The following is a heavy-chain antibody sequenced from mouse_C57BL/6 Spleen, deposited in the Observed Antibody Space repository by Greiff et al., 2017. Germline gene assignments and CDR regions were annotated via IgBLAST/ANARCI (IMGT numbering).Heavy chain of an antibody. Sequence: VKLQQSGAELVRPGTSVKVSCKASGYAFTNYLIEWVKQRPGQGLEWIGVINPGSGGTNYNEKFKGKATLTADNSSSTAYMQLSSLPSEDSAVYFCAIRDYYCSGYYFDYWGQGTTLTVSS. D-gene: IGHD1-1*01. CDR3: AIRDYYCSGYYFDY. J-gene: IGHJ2*01. CDR2: INPGSGGT. CDR1: GYAFTNYL. V-gene: IGHV1-54*01.